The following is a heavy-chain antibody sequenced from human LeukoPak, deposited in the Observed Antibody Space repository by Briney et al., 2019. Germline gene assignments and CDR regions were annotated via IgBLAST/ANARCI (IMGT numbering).Heavy chain of an antibody. CDR2: MNPNSGNT. CDR3: ARSRSGRFDY. CDR1: GYTFTSYD. J-gene: IGHJ4*02. D-gene: IGHD2-15*01. V-gene: IGHV1-8*01. Sequence: ASVKVSYKASGYTFTSYDINWVRQATGQGLEWMGWMNPNSGNTGYAQKFQGRVTMTRNTSISTAYMELSNLRSEDTAVYYCARSRSGRFDYWGQGTLVTVSS.